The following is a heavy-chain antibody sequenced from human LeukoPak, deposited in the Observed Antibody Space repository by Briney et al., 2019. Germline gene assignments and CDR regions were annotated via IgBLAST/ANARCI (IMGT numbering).Heavy chain of an antibody. CDR2: ISAYNGNT. V-gene: IGHV1-18*01. CDR1: GYTFTSYG. D-gene: IGHD3-10*01. CDR3: ARLWFGELFFDY. Sequence: ASVKVSCKASGYTFTSYGTSWVRQAPGQGLEWMGWISAYNGNTNYAQKLQGRVTMTTDTSTSTAYMELRSLRSDDTAVYYCARLWFGELFFDYWGQGTLVTVSS. J-gene: IGHJ4*02.